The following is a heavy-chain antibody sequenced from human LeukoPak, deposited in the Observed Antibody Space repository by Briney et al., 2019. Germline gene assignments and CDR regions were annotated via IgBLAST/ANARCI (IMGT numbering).Heavy chain of an antibody. Sequence: GASVKVSCKASGYTFTSYDINWVRQATGQGLEWMGWMNPNSGNTGYAQKFQGRVTMTRNTSISTAYMELSSLRSEDTAVYYCARTLGDSSGYYDYYYSMDVWGKGTTVTVSS. CDR3: ARTLGDSSGYYDYYYSMDV. J-gene: IGHJ6*03. V-gene: IGHV1-8*01. CDR2: MNPNSGNT. CDR1: GYTFTSYD. D-gene: IGHD3-22*01.